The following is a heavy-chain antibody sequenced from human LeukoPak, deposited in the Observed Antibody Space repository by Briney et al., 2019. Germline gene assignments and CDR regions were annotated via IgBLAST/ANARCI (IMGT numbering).Heavy chain of an antibody. CDR3: AKEEWLRSPYSSGWYRVY. D-gene: IGHD6-19*01. V-gene: IGHV1-8*01. Sequence: ASVKVSCKASGYTFTSYDINWVRQATGQGLEWMGWMNPNSGNTGYAQKFQGRVTMTRNTSISTAYMELSSLRSEDTAVYYCAKEEWLRSPYSSGWYRVYWGQGTLVTVSS. CDR2: MNPNSGNT. J-gene: IGHJ4*02. CDR1: GYTFTSYD.